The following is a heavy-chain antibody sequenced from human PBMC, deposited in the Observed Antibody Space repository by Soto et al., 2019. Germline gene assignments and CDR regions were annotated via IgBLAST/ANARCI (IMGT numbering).Heavy chain of an antibody. D-gene: IGHD1-26*01. J-gene: IGHJ4*02. CDR3: ARGRRVGLAATVDY. V-gene: IGHV3-23*01. Sequence: PGGSLRLSCAASGFTFKSYAMSWVRQAPGKGLEWVSILRGSGDTTYYADSVKGRFTISRDNSKNTLYLQMSNLRAEDTAVYYCARGRRVGLAATVDYWGLGSLVTVSS. CDR2: LRGSGDTT. CDR1: GFTFKSYA.